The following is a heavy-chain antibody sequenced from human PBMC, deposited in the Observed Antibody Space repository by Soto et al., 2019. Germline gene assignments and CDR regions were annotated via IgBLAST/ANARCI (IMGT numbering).Heavy chain of an antibody. Sequence: SETLSLTCTVSGGSISSSRYYWGWIRQPPGKGLEWIGSIYYSGSTYYNPSLKSRVTISVDTSKNQFSLKLSSVTAADTAVYYCATLGLHPDPYYCYYYGMDVWGQGTTVTVSS. D-gene: IGHD4-4*01. J-gene: IGHJ6*02. CDR3: ATLGLHPDPYYCYYYGMDV. CDR1: GGSISSSRYY. V-gene: IGHV4-39*01. CDR2: IYYSGST.